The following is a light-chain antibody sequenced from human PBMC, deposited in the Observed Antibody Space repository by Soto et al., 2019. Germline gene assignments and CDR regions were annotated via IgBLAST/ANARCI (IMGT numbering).Light chain of an antibody. CDR3: LQDYNYPIT. CDR1: QTISTY. V-gene: IGKV1-6*01. CDR2: AAS. Sequence: IQMTQSPSSLAASVGDRFTITCRASQTISTYLNWYQQKPGKAPKLLIYAASSLQSGVPSRFSGSGSGTDFTLTISSLQPEDFATYYCLQDYNYPITFGQGTRLEIK. J-gene: IGKJ5*01.